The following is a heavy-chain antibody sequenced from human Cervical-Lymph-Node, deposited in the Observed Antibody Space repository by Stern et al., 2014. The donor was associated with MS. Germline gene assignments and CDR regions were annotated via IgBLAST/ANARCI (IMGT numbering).Heavy chain of an antibody. V-gene: IGHV1-2*06. Sequence: VHLVESGAEVKKPGASVKVSCKASGYTFTGYDMHWVRQAPGQVLEWMGRINPNSGGTNYAQKFQGRVTMTRDTSISTAYMELSRLRSDDTAVYYCARVGTTGTTSLDYWGQGTLVTVSP. CDR1: GYTFTGYD. CDR2: INPNSGGT. CDR3: ARVGTTGTTSLDY. J-gene: IGHJ4*02. D-gene: IGHD1-1*01.